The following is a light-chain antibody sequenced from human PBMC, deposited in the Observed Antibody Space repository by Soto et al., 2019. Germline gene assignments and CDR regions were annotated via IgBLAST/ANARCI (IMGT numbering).Light chain of an antibody. CDR1: SSNIGSNT. Sequence: QSVLTQPPLASGTPGQRVTISCSGSSSNIGSNTVNWYQQLPGTAPKLLIYSNNQRPSGVPDRFSGSKSGTSASLAISGHQSEDEADYYCAAWDDSLNGYVFGTGTKVTV. J-gene: IGLJ1*01. V-gene: IGLV1-44*01. CDR3: AAWDDSLNGYV. CDR2: SNN.